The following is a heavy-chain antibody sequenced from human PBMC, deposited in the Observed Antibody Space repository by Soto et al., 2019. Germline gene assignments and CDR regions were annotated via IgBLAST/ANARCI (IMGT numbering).Heavy chain of an antibody. CDR2: IYYTGAA. CDR3: ARADYGDRGLAFDS. Sequence: QVQLQESGPGLVETTQTLSLTCTVSGGSAGSGGFYWSWIRQRPGKGLEWIGYIYYTGAAYYSPSLKSRATILVDTSENQFSLNLDSVTAADTSLYYCARADYGDRGLAFDSWGQGTLVTVSS. D-gene: IGHD4-17*01. CDR1: GGSAGSGGFY. J-gene: IGHJ4*02. V-gene: IGHV4-31*03.